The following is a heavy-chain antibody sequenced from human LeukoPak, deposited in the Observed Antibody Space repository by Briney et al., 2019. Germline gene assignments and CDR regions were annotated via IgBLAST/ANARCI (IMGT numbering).Heavy chain of an antibody. Sequence: SETLPLTCTVSGGSISSGGYYWSWIRQHPGKGLEWIGYIYYSGSTYYNPSLKSRVTISVDTSKNQFSLKLSSVTAADTAVYYCAREGARGSYLGYWGQGTLVTVSS. J-gene: IGHJ4*02. CDR3: AREGARGSYLGY. D-gene: IGHD1-26*01. CDR2: IYYSGST. V-gene: IGHV4-31*03. CDR1: GGSISSGGYY.